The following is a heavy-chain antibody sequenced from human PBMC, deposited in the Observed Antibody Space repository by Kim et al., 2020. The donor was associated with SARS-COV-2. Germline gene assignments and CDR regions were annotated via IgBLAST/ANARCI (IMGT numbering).Heavy chain of an antibody. Sequence: SETLSLTCAVYGGSFSGYYWSWIRQPPGKGLEWIGEINHSGSTNYNPSLKSRVTISVDTSKNQFSLKLSSVTAADTAVYYCARGSPYSLDAFDIWGQGTMVTVSS. J-gene: IGHJ3*02. D-gene: IGHD2-21*01. CDR3: ARGSPYSLDAFDI. V-gene: IGHV4-34*01. CDR1: GGSFSGYY. CDR2: INHSGST.